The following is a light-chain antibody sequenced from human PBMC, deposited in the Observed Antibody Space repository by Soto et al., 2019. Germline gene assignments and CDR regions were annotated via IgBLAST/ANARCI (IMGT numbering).Light chain of an antibody. Sequence: QSVLTQPASVSGSPGQSITISCTGTSSDVGRYDFVSWYQQHPGQAPKLMIYEVIYRPSGVSNRFSGSKSGNTASLIISGLLAEHEAPYYSASYTSTTTRVFRTWTKGPVL. CDR1: SSDVGRYDF. J-gene: IGLJ1*01. V-gene: IGLV2-14*01. CDR2: EVI. CDR3: ASYTSTTTRV.